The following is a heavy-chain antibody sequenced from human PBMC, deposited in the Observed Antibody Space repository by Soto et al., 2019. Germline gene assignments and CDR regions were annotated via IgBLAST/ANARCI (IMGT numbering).Heavy chain of an antibody. Sequence: PSETLSLTCAVSGGSISSGGYSWSWTRQPPGKGLEWIGYMYHSGSTYYNPSLKSRVTISIDRSKNQFSLKLSSVTAADTAVYYCALDYWGQGTLVTVSS. CDR3: ALDY. V-gene: IGHV4-30-2*01. J-gene: IGHJ4*02. CDR1: GGSISSGGYS. CDR2: MYHSGST.